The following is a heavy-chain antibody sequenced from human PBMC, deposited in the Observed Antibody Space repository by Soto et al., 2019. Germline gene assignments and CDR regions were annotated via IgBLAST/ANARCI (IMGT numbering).Heavy chain of an antibody. CDR1: GFAFTSSA. CDR2: IVVGSGNT. D-gene: IGHD6-6*01. Sequence: PVKVSCKASGFAFTSSAMQWVRQASGQRLEWIGWIVVGSGNTNYAQKFQERVTITRDMSTSTAYMELSSLRSEDTAVYYCAADRAPLKYSSLRPAFDIWGQGTMVTVSS. V-gene: IGHV1-58*02. CDR3: AADRAPLKYSSLRPAFDI. J-gene: IGHJ3*02.